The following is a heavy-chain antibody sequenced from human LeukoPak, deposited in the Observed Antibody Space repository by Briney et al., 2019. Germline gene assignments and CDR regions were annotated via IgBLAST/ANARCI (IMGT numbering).Heavy chain of an antibody. CDR3: ARGQTTQGYCSGGSCYHIDY. CDR2: IYYSGST. D-gene: IGHD2-15*01. J-gene: IGHJ4*02. V-gene: IGHV4-59*01. Sequence: PSETLSLTCTVSGGSISSYYWSWIRQPPGKGLEWIGYIYYSGSTNYNPSLKSRVTISVDTSKNQFSLKLSSVTAADTAVYYCARGQTTQGYCSGGSCYHIDYWGQGTLVTVSS. CDR1: GGSISSYY.